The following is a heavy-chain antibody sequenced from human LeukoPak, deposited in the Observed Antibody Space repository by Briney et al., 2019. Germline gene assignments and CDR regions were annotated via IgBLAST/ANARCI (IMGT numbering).Heavy chain of an antibody. V-gene: IGHV3-30*02. Sequence: GGSLRLSCAASGFSFSTYGMHWVRQAPGKGLEWVAFIRYDGSQNHLTDSVKGRFTVSRDDSRSTLYLQMDSLTVEDTAVYYCVKAVVGRISNLDFWGQGTLVTVSS. CDR2: IRYDGSQN. D-gene: IGHD1-26*01. J-gene: IGHJ4*02. CDR3: VKAVVGRISNLDF. CDR1: GFSFSTYG.